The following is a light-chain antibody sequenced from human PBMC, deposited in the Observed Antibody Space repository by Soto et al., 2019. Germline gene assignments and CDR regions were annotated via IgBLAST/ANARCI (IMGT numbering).Light chain of an antibody. Sequence: EIVMTQSPATLSVSPGDSATLSCRASQSLSQCLAWSQQKPCQPPSLLLYAASIRAAGICARFSGTGSGTEFTLTISSLQSEDFAVDYYEQYKSWPPITFGQGTRLEV. V-gene: IGKV3-15*01. CDR2: AAS. J-gene: IGKJ5*01. CDR3: EQYKSWPPIT. CDR1: QSLSQC.